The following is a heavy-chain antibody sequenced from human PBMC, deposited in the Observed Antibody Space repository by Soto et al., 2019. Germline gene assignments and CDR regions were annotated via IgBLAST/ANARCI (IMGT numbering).Heavy chain of an antibody. CDR2: VYFSGSV. J-gene: IGHJ4*02. D-gene: IGHD2-21*02. CDR1: GDSVSNNF. Sequence: QVQLQESGPGLVKPSETLSLTCTVSGDSVSNNFWTWSRQPPGKGLEWIGYVYFSGSVNYNPSLQSRVTMSVDSSKNQFSMTLTSVTAADTAIYYCARARPNDFWDYWGQGALVTVSS. V-gene: IGHV4-59*02. CDR3: ARARPNDFWDY.